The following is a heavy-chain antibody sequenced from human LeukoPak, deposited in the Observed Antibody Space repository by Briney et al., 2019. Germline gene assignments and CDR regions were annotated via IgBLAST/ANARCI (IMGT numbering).Heavy chain of an antibody. CDR1: GGSLSGYY. D-gene: IGHD3-10*01. Sequence: SETLSLTCAVYGGSLSGYYWSWIRQPPGKGLEWIGKINHSGSSNYNPSLKSRVTTSVDTSKNQFSLKLSSVTAADTAVYYCVRDRELNYWGQGTLVTVSS. CDR3: VRDRELNY. V-gene: IGHV4-34*01. CDR2: INHSGSS. J-gene: IGHJ4*02.